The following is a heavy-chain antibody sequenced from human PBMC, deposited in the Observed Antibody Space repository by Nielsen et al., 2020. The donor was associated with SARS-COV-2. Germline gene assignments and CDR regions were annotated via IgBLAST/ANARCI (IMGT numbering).Heavy chain of an antibody. CDR1: GYTFTSYY. CDR2: INPSGGST. J-gene: IGHJ6*02. V-gene: IGHV1-46*01. D-gene: IGHD1-20*01. Sequence: ASVKVSCKASGYTFTSYYMHWVRQAPGQGLEWMGIINPSGGSTSYAQKFQGRVTMTRDTSTSTVYMELSSLRSEDTAVYYCARDRSKRLRYNWNYEYYGMDVWGQGTTVTVSS. CDR3: ARDRSKRLRYNWNYEYYGMDV.